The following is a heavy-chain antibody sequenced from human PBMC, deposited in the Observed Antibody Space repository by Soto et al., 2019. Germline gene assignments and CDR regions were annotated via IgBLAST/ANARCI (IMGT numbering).Heavy chain of an antibody. D-gene: IGHD4-4*01. V-gene: IGHV1-69*08. CDR2: IIPIIGII. J-gene: IGHJ5*02. Sequence: QVQLVQSGAEVKKPGSSVKVSCKASGGTFSTYTITWVRQAPGQGLEWMGRIIPIIGIINYAQKIQCRVTISADKFTGTAYMELTGLRSDDTAVYYCAGDPDSHYNDSHASSYPWGQGTLVTVSS. CDR3: AGDPDSHYNDSHASSYP. CDR1: GGTFSTYT.